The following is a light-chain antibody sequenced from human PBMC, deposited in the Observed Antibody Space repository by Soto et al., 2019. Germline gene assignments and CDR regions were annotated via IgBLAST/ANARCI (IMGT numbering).Light chain of an antibody. CDR2: GAS. CDR1: QSVSSSY. CDR3: QQYGSSPRT. Sequence: VGLTQSACTLSLSPVERATLSFRSSQSVSSSYLAWYQQKPGQAPRLLIYGASSRATGIPDRFSGSGSGTDFTLTISRLEPEDFAVYYCQQYGSSPRTFGQGTKVDI. V-gene: IGKV3-20*01. J-gene: IGKJ1*01.